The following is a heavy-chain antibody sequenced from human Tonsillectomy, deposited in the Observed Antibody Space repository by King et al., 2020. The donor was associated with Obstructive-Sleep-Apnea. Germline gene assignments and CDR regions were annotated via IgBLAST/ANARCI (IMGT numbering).Heavy chain of an antibody. D-gene: IGHD1/OR15-1a*01. CDR3: ASGNSDY. Sequence: VQLVESGGGLVQPGGSLRLSCAASGFTFSTYDMNWVRQAPGKGLEWVSYISSGSSTIYYADSAKGRFTISRDNAKNSLYLQMNSLRAEDTAVYYCASGNSDYWGHGTLVTVSS. V-gene: IGHV3-48*04. CDR1: GFTFSTYD. CDR2: ISSGSSTI. J-gene: IGHJ4*01.